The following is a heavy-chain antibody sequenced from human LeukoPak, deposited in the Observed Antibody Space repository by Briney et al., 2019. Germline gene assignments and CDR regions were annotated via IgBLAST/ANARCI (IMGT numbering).Heavy chain of an antibody. D-gene: IGHD2-8*01. CDR1: GYSFTSYW. CDR2: IYSCDSDT. J-gene: IGHJ5*02. V-gene: IGHV5-51*01. Sequence: GESLKISCKGSGYSFTSYWIGLVRQMPGKGVELMGIIYSCDSDTRYSPSFYGQVTISADKSISTAYLQWSSLKASDTAIYFCARRAHLAQLGVDWFDPWGQGTLVTVSS. CDR3: ARRAHLAQLGVDWFDP.